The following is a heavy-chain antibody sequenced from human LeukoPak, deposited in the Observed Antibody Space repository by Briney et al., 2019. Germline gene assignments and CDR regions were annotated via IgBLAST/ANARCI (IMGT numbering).Heavy chain of an antibody. CDR3: ARDADDYGDFYYYYYMDV. CDR1: GGSFSGYY. V-gene: IGHV4-34*01. D-gene: IGHD4-17*01. Sequence: KPSETLSLTCAVYGGSFSGYYWSWIRQPPGKGLEWIGEINHSGSTNYNPSLKSRVTISVDTSKNQFSLKLSSVTAADTAVYYCARDADDYGDFYYYYYMDVWGKGTTVTVSS. J-gene: IGHJ6*03. CDR2: INHSGST.